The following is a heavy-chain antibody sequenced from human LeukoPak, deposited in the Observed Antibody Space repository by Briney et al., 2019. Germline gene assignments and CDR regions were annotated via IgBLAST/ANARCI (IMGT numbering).Heavy chain of an antibody. D-gene: IGHD1-1*01. CDR1: DYSISSGIYY. CDR2: IFYSGTT. Sequence: SETLSLTCTVSDYSISSGIYYWAWIRQPPGKGLEWIGTIFYSGTTFYNPSLKSRVTISVDTSKNQFSLKVNSVTAADTAVYYCARNTWTDADNWFGPWGQGSLVTVSS. CDR3: ARNTWTDADNWFGP. V-gene: IGHV4-39*01. J-gene: IGHJ5*02.